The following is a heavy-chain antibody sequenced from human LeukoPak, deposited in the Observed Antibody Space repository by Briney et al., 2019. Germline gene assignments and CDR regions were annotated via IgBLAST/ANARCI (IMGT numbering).Heavy chain of an antibody. CDR1: GFPFSSYW. J-gene: IGHJ4*02. CDR2: IKQDGSMK. D-gene: IGHD5-24*01. CDR3: TRVGYIDEGIDY. Sequence: GGSLRLSCVASGFPFSSYWMTWVRQAPGKGLEWVANIKQDGSMKSYVDSVKGRFTISRDNAKNSLYLQMNSLRAEDTAIYYCTRVGYIDEGIDYWGQGTLVTVSS. V-gene: IGHV3-7*04.